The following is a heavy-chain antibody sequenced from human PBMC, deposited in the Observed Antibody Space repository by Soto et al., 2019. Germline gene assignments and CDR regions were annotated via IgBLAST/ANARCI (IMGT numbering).Heavy chain of an antibody. CDR2: ISWNSGSI. CDR1: GFTFDDYA. Sequence: EVQLVESGGGLVQPGRSLRLSCAASGFTFDDYAMHWVRQAPGKGLEWVSGISWNSGSIGYADSVKGRFTISRDNAKNSLYLQMNSLRAEDTALYYCAKASPCSGGSCYSWSASDIWGQGTMVTVSS. J-gene: IGHJ3*02. D-gene: IGHD2-15*01. CDR3: AKASPCSGGSCYSWSASDI. V-gene: IGHV3-9*01.